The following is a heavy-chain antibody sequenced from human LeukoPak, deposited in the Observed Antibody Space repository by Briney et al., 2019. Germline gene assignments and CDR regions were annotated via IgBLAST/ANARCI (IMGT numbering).Heavy chain of an antibody. CDR3: AKSRRAYCSGGSCFGLWDY. CDR2: INSDESST. Sequence: PGGSLRLPCAASGFTFSTYWMHWVRQAPGKGLVWVSRINSDESSTTYADSVKGRFTISRDNAKNTLYLQMNSLRAEDTAVYYCAKSRRAYCSGGSCFGLWDYWGQGTLVTVSS. CDR1: GFTFSTYW. D-gene: IGHD2-15*01. V-gene: IGHV3-74*01. J-gene: IGHJ4*02.